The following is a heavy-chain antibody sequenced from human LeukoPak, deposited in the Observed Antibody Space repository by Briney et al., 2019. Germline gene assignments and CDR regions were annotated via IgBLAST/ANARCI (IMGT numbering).Heavy chain of an antibody. D-gene: IGHD5-24*01. Sequence: GASVKVSCKASGYTFTGYYMNWVRQAPGQGLEWMGRINPNNGGTNYAQKFQGRVTMTGDTSITTAYMELSRLRSDDTAVYYCARVGDGLNDAFDIWGQGTMVTVSS. J-gene: IGHJ3*02. CDR2: INPNNGGT. CDR3: ARVGDGLNDAFDI. CDR1: GYTFTGYY. V-gene: IGHV1-2*06.